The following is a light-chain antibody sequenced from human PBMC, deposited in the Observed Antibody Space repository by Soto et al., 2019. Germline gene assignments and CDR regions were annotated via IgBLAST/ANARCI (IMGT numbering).Light chain of an antibody. CDR3: CSYAGSSTSV. CDR1: SSDVGSYNL. J-gene: IGLJ2*01. Sequence: QSALTQPASVSGSPGQSITISCTGTSSDVGSYNLVSWYQQHPGKAPKLMIYEVSKRPSGVSNRFSGSKSGNTASLTISGLQAEDEADYYCCSYAGSSTSVVGGGTKVTVL. V-gene: IGLV2-23*02. CDR2: EVS.